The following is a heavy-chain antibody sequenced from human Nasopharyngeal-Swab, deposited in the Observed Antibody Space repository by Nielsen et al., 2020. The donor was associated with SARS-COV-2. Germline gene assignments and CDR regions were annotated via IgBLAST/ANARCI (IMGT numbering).Heavy chain of an antibody. V-gene: IGHV3-23*01. CDR1: GFIFKNYA. Sequence: GESLKIPCSASGFIFKNYAMNWVRQAPGRGLEWVSAISGADDSTKYADSVKGRFTISRDNSKNTLDLQMNSLRAEDTAMYYWAKDRDSGDDSGEYYHYYGMDVWGQGTSVTVS. D-gene: IGHD5-12*01. CDR2: ISGADDST. J-gene: IGHJ6*02. CDR3: AKDRDSGDDSGEYYHYYGMDV.